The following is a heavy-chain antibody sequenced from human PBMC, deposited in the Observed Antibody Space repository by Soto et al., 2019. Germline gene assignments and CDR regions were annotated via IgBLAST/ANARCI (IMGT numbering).Heavy chain of an antibody. CDR3: AREVGSSGWYGNYYGMDV. CDR1: GFTFSSYS. Sequence: EVQLVESGGGLVQPGGSLRLSCAASGFTFSSYSMNWVRQAPGKGLEWVSSISSSSSYIYYADSVKGRFTISRDNAKNSLYLQMNSLRAEDTAVYYCAREVGSSGWYGNYYGMDVWGQGTTVTVSS. V-gene: IGHV3-21*01. CDR2: ISSSSSYI. D-gene: IGHD6-19*01. J-gene: IGHJ6*02.